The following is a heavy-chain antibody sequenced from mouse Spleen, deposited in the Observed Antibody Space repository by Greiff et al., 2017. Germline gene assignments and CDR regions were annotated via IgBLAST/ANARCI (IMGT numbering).Heavy chain of an antibody. CDR3: ARYDYEPAWFGY. V-gene: IGHV1-72*01. D-gene: IGHD2-4*01. J-gene: IGHJ3*01. CDR1: GYTFTSYW. Sequence: QVQLKQPGAELVKPGASVKLSCKASGYTFTSYWMHWVKQRPGRGLEWIGRIDPNSGGTKYNEKFKSKATLTVDKPSSTAYMQLSSLTSEDSAVYYCARYDYEPAWFGYWGQGTLVTVSA. CDR2: IDPNSGGT.